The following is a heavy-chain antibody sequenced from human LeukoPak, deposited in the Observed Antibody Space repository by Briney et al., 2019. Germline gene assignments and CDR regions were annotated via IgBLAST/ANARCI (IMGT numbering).Heavy chain of an antibody. CDR2: INPTGSST. CDR3: ARPGYCSGGRCSGYVY. D-gene: IGHD2-15*01. CDR1: GYTFTDYY. Sequence: GASVKVSCKASGYTFTDYYMHWVRQAPGQGLEGMGMINPTGSSTSYAQRFQGRVTMTRDTSTRTVYMELSSLKSEDTAVYYCARPGYCSGGRCSGYVYWGQGTLVTVSS. V-gene: IGHV1-46*01. J-gene: IGHJ4*02.